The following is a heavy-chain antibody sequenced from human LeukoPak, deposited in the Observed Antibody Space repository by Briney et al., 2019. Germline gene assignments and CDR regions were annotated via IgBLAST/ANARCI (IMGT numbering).Heavy chain of an antibody. D-gene: IGHD3-16*01. CDR1: GYTFTSYY. CDR3: ATFTFGGRRPTSFDY. J-gene: IGHJ4*02. V-gene: IGHV1-46*01. Sequence: ASVKVSCKASGYTFTSYYMHWVRQAPGQGLEWMGIINPSGGSTSYAQKFQGRVTMTRDTSTSTVYMELSSLRSEDTAVYYCATFTFGGRRPTSFDYRGQGTLVTVSS. CDR2: INPSGGST.